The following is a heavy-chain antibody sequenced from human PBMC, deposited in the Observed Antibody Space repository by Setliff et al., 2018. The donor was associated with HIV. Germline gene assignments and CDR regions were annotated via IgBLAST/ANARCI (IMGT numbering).Heavy chain of an antibody. CDR3: ASLAYNFWSGRPPFDY. CDR1: GGSVSSSGYY. CDR2: IYTSGST. V-gene: IGHV4-61*09. D-gene: IGHD3-3*01. J-gene: IGHJ4*02. Sequence: PSETLSLTCSVSGGSVSSSGYYWSWIRQSAEKGLEWIGHIYTSGSTNYNPSLKSRVTIPLDTSNQQFSLKLTSVTAADTAKYYCASLAYNFWSGRPPFDYWGQGTLVTVPQ.